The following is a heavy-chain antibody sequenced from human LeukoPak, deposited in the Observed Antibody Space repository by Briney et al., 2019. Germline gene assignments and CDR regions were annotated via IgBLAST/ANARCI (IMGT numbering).Heavy chain of an antibody. V-gene: IGHV1-2*02. CDR1: GYTFTGYY. Sequence: GASVKVSCKASGYTFTGYYMHWVRQAPGQGLEWMGWINPNSGGTNYAQKFQGRVTMTRDTSISTAYMELSRLRSDDTAVYYCAREFNAVWSSGRTGVSDQSWFDPWGQGTLVTVSS. J-gene: IGHJ5*02. CDR2: INPNSGGT. D-gene: IGHD6-19*01. CDR3: AREFNAVWSSGRTGVSDQSWFDP.